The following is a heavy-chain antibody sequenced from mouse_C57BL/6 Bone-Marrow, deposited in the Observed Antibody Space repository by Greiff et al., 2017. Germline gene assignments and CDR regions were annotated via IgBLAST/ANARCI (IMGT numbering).Heavy chain of an antibody. D-gene: IGHD1-1*01. CDR1: GFNIKNTY. V-gene: IGHV14-3*01. Sequence: VQLQQSVAELVRPGASVKLSCTASGFNIKNTYMHWVKQRPEQGLEWIGRIDPANGNTKYAPKFQGKATITADTSSNTAYLQLSSLTSEDTAISYCARCYYYGSSYAWFAYWGQGTLVTVSA. CDR3: ARCYYYGSSYAWFAY. J-gene: IGHJ3*01. CDR2: IDPANGNT.